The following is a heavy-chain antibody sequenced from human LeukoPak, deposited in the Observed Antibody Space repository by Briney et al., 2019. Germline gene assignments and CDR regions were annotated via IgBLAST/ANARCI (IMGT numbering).Heavy chain of an antibody. D-gene: IGHD2-21*02. J-gene: IGHJ6*02. CDR2: IGGSGTST. Sequence: GASLRLSCAASGFSFNNYAMIWVRQAPGKGLEWVSAIGGSGTSTFYADSVKGRFTISRDNSKNTLYLQMNSLGAEDTAVYYCAKTSLGHPPYDCTMDVWGQGTTVTVSS. CDR1: GFSFNNYA. CDR3: AKTSLGHPPYDCTMDV. V-gene: IGHV3-23*01.